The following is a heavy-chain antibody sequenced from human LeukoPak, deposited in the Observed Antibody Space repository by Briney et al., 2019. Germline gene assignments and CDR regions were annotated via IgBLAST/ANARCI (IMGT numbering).Heavy chain of an antibody. CDR1: GYTFTSYG. V-gene: IGHV1-18*01. J-gene: IGHJ4*02. CDR2: ISAYNGNT. CDR3: ARDSYYYDSSGYPLLY. Sequence: ASVKVSCKASGYTFTSYGISWARQAPGQGLEWMGWISAYNGNTNYAQKLQGRVTMTTDTSTSTAYMELRSLRSDDTAAYYCARDSYYYDSSGYPLLYWGQGTLVTVSS. D-gene: IGHD3-22*01.